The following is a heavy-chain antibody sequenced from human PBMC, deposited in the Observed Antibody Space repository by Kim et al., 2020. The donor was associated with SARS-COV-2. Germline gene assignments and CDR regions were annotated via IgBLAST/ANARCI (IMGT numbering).Heavy chain of an antibody. CDR3: ARHWWDPTVTTPRHWEDY. CDR2: INPNSGGT. CDR1: GYTFTGYY. Sequence: ASVKVSCKASGYTFTGYYMHWVRQAPGQGLELMGRINPNSGGTNYAQKFQGRVTMTRDTSISTAYMELSRLRSDDTAVYYCARHWWDPTVTTPRHWEDYWGQGTLVTVSS. D-gene: IGHD4-4*01. J-gene: IGHJ4*02. V-gene: IGHV1-2*06.